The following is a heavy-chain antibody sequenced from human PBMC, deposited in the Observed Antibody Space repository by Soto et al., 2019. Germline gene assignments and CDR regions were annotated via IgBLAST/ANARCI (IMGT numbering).Heavy chain of an antibody. J-gene: IGHJ6*02. V-gene: IGHV4-59*01. CDR1: GGSISTYY. CDR3: ARDDPYYYGMDV. Sequence: SETLSLTCTVSGGSISTYYWSWIRQPPGKGLEWIGYIYYDGSTNYNPSLKSRVTISVDTSKNQFSLKLSSVTAADTAVYYCARDDPYYYGMDVWGQGTTVTVSS. CDR2: IYYDGST.